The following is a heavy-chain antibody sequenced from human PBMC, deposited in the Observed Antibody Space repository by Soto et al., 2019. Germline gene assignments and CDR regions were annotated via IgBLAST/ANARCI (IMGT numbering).Heavy chain of an antibody. CDR2: ISYTVSA. CDR1: GVSINSYY. CDR3: ARASGVGLAFGGGFDF. J-gene: IGHJ4*02. Sequence: ASETLSLTCNVSGVSINSYYWSWIRQPPGRGLECIGYISYTVSANYNPSLKSRVTMSIDTSRNQFSLKLTSVTPADTAVYYCARASGVGLAFGGGFDFWGQGSLVTVSS. D-gene: IGHD3-16*01. V-gene: IGHV4-59*01.